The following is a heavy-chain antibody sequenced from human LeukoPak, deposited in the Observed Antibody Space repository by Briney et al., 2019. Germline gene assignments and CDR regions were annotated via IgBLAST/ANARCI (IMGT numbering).Heavy chain of an antibody. CDR2: IYYSGST. J-gene: IGHJ4*02. D-gene: IGHD6-6*01. Sequence: SETPSLTCTVSGGSISSYYWSWIRQPPGKGLEWIGYIYYSGSTNYNPSLNSRVTVSVDTSKNQFSLKLSSVTAADTAVYYCARGGGQLVDYWGQGTLVTVSS. CDR1: GGSISSYY. V-gene: IGHV4-59*08. CDR3: ARGGGQLVDY.